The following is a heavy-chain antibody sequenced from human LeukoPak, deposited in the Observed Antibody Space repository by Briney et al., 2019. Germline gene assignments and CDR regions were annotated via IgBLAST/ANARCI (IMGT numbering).Heavy chain of an antibody. Sequence: GGSLRLSCAASGFTFSSYIMNWVRQAPGKGLEWVSSISSSSSYIYYADSVKGRLTISRDNAKNSLYLQMNSLGAEDTAVYYCARDGDYYDSRGDAFDIWGQGAMVTVAS. V-gene: IGHV3-21*01. J-gene: IGHJ3*02. CDR3: ARDGDYYDSRGDAFDI. CDR2: ISSSSSYI. D-gene: IGHD3-22*01. CDR1: GFTFSSYI.